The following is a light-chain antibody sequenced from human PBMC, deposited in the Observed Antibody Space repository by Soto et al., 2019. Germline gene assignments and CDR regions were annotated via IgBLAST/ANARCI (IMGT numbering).Light chain of an antibody. CDR2: EVT. CDR3: SSYAGSNNFV. CDR1: SSDVGYYDY. V-gene: IGLV2-8*01. J-gene: IGLJ1*01. Sequence: QSARTQPASVSGSPGQSITISCTGTSSDVGYYDYVSWYQQHPGKAPKLVIYEVTKRPSGVPDRVSASKSGNTASLTVSGLRAEDEADYYCSSYAGSNNFVFGTGTKV.